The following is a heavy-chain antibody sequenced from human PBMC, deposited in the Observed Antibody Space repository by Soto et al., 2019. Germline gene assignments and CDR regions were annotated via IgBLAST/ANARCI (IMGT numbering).Heavy chain of an antibody. V-gene: IGHV4-4*07. D-gene: IGHD3-3*01. CDR1: GGAISTYY. CDR3: ARGQRFSDWVDP. Sequence: QVHLQESGPGLVKPSETLSLTCTVSGGAISTYYWTWIRQPAGKGLEWIGRIYSSGSTKYNPSLQSRVTMSLDTSNNQFSLRLTSVTAADTAVYYCARGQRFSDWVDPWGQGTLVTVSS. CDR2: IYSSGST. J-gene: IGHJ5*02.